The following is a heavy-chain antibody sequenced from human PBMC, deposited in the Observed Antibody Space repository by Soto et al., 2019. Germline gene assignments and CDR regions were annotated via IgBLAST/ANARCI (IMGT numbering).Heavy chain of an antibody. CDR3: ASLAAAVLDY. CDR1: GGSISSSSYY. V-gene: IGHV4-39*01. Sequence: SETLSLTCTVSGGSISSSSYYWGWIRQPPGKGLEWIGSIYYSGSTYYNPSIKSRVTISVDTSKNQFSLKLSSVTAADTAVYYCASLAAAVLDYWGQGTLVTVSS. J-gene: IGHJ4*02. D-gene: IGHD2-8*01. CDR2: IYYSGST.